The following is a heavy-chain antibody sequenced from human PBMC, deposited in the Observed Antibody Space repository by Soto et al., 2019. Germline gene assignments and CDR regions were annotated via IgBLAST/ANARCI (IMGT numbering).Heavy chain of an antibody. CDR2: ISWTSGNI. D-gene: IGHD3-10*01. CDR3: AKDVSGEFGETLMFHY. J-gene: IGHJ4*02. V-gene: IGHV3-9*02. Sequence: EVQLVESGGGLVQPGRSLRLSCVASGFTSDDYAMYWVRQAPGKGLEWVSGISWTSGNIHYADAVRGRFTISRDNAKNSLHLQMTSLRVEDTAVYYCAKDVSGEFGETLMFHYWGQGTLVTVSS. CDR1: GFTSDDYA.